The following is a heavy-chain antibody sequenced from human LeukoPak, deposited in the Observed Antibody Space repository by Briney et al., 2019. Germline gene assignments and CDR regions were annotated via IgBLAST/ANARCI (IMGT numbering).Heavy chain of an antibody. V-gene: IGHV3-53*01. D-gene: IGHD5-18*01. CDR1: GFTVSNNY. CDR2: IYSGGST. CDR3: ARGGYSYGSVY. Sequence: GGSLRLSCAASGFTVSNNYMSWVRQAPGKGLEWVSVIYSGGSTYYADSVRGRFTISRDNSKNTLFLHMNSLRAEDTAVYYCARGGYSYGSVYWGQGTLVTVSS. J-gene: IGHJ4*02.